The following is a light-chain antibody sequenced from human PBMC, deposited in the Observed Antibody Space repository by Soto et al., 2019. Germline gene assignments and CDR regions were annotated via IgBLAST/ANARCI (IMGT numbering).Light chain of an antibody. CDR2: YDS. J-gene: IGLJ3*02. CDR1: HIGSKS. V-gene: IGLV3-21*04. Sequence: SYELTQPPSGSVAPGKTARITCGGNHIGSKSVHWYQQKPGQAPVLVIYYDSDRPSGIPERFSGSNSVNTATLTISRVEAGDEADYYCQVWDSSSDHPVFGGGTKLTVL. CDR3: QVWDSSSDHPV.